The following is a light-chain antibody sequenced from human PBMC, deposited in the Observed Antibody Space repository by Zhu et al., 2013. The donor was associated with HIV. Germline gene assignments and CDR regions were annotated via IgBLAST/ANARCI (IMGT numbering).Light chain of an antibody. Sequence: DIVLTQSPGTLSLSPGDTATLSCRASQDVTSLYLAWYQHTPGQPPRLLIYGASKRASGIPDRFSGAGSGTDFTLTVSSLQPDDLGTFYCQQYSSHPLTSVGGT. J-gene: IGKJ4*01. CDR2: GAS. CDR3: QQYSSHPLT. CDR1: QDVTSLY. V-gene: IGKV3-20*01.